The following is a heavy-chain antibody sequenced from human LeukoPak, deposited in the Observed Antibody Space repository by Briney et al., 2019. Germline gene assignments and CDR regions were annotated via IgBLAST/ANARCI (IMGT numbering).Heavy chain of an antibody. V-gene: IGHV3-23*01. Sequence: AGGSLRLSCAASGFTFSNYAMTWVRQAPGKGLEWVSAISGSGGSTYYADSVQGRFTISRDNSKNTLYLQMNSLRAEDTAVYYCAKVRDYDILTGYYSEYFDYWGQGTLVTVSS. CDR2: ISGSGGST. CDR3: AKVRDYDILTGYYSEYFDY. J-gene: IGHJ4*02. D-gene: IGHD3-9*01. CDR1: GFTFSNYA.